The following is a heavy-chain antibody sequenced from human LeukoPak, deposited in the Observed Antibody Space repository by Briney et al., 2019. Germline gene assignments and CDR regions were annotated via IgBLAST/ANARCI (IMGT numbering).Heavy chain of an antibody. J-gene: IGHJ4*02. V-gene: IGHV3-21*01. CDR3: ARPHQTTVTTLGY. CDR2: ISSSSSYI. CDR1: GFTFSSYS. Sequence: GGSLRLSCAASGFTFSSYSMIWVRQASGKGLEWVSSISSSSSYIYYADSVKGRFTISRDNAKNSLYLQMNSLRAEDTAVYYCARPHQTTVTTLGYWGQGTLVTVSS. D-gene: IGHD4-17*01.